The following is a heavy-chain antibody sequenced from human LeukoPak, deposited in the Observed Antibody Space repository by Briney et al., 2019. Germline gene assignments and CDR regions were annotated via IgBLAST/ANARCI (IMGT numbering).Heavy chain of an antibody. CDR2: IAGSGDEP. D-gene: IGHD5-24*01. Sequence: PGGSLRLSCSTSGFSFNNYAMNWVRQAPGKGLEWVAVIAGSGDEPFYADSAKDRFSHCRDNFQNALYLQMNSVKVEDTAVYYCARAGRNNLPHVDGMALGFWGQGTLVIVSS. CDR1: GFSFNNYA. J-gene: IGHJ4*02. V-gene: IGHV3-23*01. CDR3: ARAGRNNLPHVDGMALGF.